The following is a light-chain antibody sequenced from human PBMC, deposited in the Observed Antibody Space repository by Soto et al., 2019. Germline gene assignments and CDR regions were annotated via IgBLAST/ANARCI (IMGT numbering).Light chain of an antibody. CDR2: EVS. CDR1: SSDVGGYDY. J-gene: IGLJ1*01. Sequence: QAVVTQPASVSGSPGQSITISCTGTSSDVGGYDYVSWYQQHPGKAPKLMIYEVSNRPSGVSNRFSGSKSGNTASLTISGLQAEYETDYYCSSYTNSSTFVFGTGTKLTVL. CDR3: SSYTNSSTFV. V-gene: IGLV2-14*01.